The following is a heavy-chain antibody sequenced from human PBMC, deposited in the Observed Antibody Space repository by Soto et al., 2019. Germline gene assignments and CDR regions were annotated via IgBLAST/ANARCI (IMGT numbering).Heavy chain of an antibody. D-gene: IGHD2-15*01. Sequence: EVRLVESGGGLVKPGGSLRLSCAASGFTFSSYSMNWVRQAPGKGLEWVSSISSSSSYIYYADSVKGRFTISRDNAKNSLYLQMNSLRAEDTAVYYCARRYCSGGSCYLQNYYYYYYMDVWGKGTTVTVSS. J-gene: IGHJ6*03. CDR2: ISSSSSYI. V-gene: IGHV3-21*01. CDR1: GFTFSSYS. CDR3: ARRYCSGGSCYLQNYYYYYYMDV.